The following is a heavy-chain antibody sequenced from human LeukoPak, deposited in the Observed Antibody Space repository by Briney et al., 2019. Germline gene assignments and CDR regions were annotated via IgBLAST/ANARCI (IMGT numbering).Heavy chain of an antibody. CDR2: IYSGGST. J-gene: IGHJ4*02. Sequence: GGSLRLPCAASGFTFSSYSMNWVRQAPGKGLEWVSVIYSGGSTYYADSVKGRFTISRHNSKNTLYLQMNSLRAEDTAVYYCASGYSYGFPFDYWGQGTLVTVSS. CDR3: ASGYSYGFPFDY. CDR1: GFTFSSYS. D-gene: IGHD5-18*01. V-gene: IGHV3-53*04.